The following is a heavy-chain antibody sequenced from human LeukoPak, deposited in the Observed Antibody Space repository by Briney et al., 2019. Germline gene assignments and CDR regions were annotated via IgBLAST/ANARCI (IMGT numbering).Heavy chain of an antibody. CDR3: ARDAYAVADY. V-gene: IGHV3-23*01. Sequence: GGSLRLSCATSGFTFNNYAMTWVRQAPGKGLEWVSHITGGGDGTYYADSVKGRFTISRDNSKNTLYLQMNSLRAEDTAVYYCARDAYAVADYWGQGTLVTVSS. D-gene: IGHD4-17*01. CDR1: GFTFNNYA. CDR2: ITGGGDGT. J-gene: IGHJ4*02.